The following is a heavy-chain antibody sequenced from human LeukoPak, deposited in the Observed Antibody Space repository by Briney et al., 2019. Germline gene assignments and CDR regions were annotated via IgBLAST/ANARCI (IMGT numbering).Heavy chain of an antibody. CDR2: IDRDGSEI. CDR1: GFSISDHF. CDR3: ARHIRAAAFDP. D-gene: IGHD6-13*01. Sequence: GGSLRHSCAASGFSISDHFMHWVRQGPGKGLMWVSRIDRDGSEINYADSVKGRFTISRDNAKNTLYLQMDSLRDEDTAVYYCARHIRAAAFDPWGQGTLVTVSS. V-gene: IGHV3-74*01. J-gene: IGHJ5*02.